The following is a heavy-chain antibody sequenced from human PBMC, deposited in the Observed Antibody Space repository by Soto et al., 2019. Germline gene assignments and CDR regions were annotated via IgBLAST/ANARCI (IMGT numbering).Heavy chain of an antibody. CDR2: IGYDGKTK. V-gene: IGHV3-33*01. CDR1: GFTFSSYG. CDR3: ARGVGQADYLDV. J-gene: IGHJ3*01. Sequence: HVQLVESGGGVVQPGRSLRLSCAASGFTFSSYGMHWVRQAPGKGLEWVAVIGYDGKTKYYADSVKGGFSISRDTSRDTLYFQMNSLRVDDTALYYCARGVGQADYLDVWGQGTMVTVSS. D-gene: IGHD1-26*01.